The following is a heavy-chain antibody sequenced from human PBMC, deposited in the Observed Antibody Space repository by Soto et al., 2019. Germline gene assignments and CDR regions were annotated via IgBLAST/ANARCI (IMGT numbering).Heavy chain of an antibody. J-gene: IGHJ4*01. CDR2: IIYSADNT. V-gene: IGHV3-48*01. CDR3: ARGSLY. Sequence: GGSLRLSCAASGFTFSSYSMNWVRQAPGKGLEWVSYIIYSADNTFYVDSVKGRFIISRDNSKNTVYLQMNSLRADDTAVYYCARGSLYWGQGTLVTVSS. CDR1: GFTFSSYS.